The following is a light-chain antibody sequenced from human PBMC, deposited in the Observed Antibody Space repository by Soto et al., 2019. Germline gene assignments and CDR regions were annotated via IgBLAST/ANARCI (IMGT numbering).Light chain of an antibody. Sequence: DIQLTQSPSTLSASVGDRVTITCRASQSIRSWLAWYQQKPGKAPKLQIYKASSLESGVPSRFRGSGSGTEFTLTISSLQPDDFATYYCQQYNSFPYTFGQGTKLELK. CDR2: KAS. J-gene: IGKJ2*01. CDR3: QQYNSFPYT. CDR1: QSIRSW. V-gene: IGKV1-5*03.